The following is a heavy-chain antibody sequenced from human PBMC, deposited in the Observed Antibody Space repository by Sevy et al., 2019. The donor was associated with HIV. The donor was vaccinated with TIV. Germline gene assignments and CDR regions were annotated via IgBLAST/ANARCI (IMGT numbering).Heavy chain of an antibody. CDR2: INTNSGDTGT. Sequence: ASVKVSCKTSGYTFTGNYIHWVRQAPGQGLEWMGWINTNSGDTGTKYAQKFQGRVTMTSDRSINTVYMDLTRLSPDDTAVYYCAREGYDLWSGYSAPYFAYWGQGTLVTVSS. V-gene: IGHV1-2*02. CDR1: GYTFTGNY. CDR3: AREGYDLWSGYSAPYFAY. D-gene: IGHD3-3*01. J-gene: IGHJ4*02.